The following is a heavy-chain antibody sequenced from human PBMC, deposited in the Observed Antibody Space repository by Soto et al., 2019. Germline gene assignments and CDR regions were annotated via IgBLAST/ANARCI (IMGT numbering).Heavy chain of an antibody. CDR2: ISAYNGNT. D-gene: IGHD3-9*01. CDR1: GYTFTGYY. Sequence: ASVKVSCKASGYTFTGYYMHWVRQAPGQGLEWMGWISAYNGNTNYAQKLQGRVTMTTDTSTSTAYMELRSLRSDDTAVYYCAREYQGVLRYFDWSPGGNWFDPWGQGTLVTVSS. J-gene: IGHJ5*02. V-gene: IGHV1-18*04. CDR3: AREYQGVLRYFDWSPGGNWFDP.